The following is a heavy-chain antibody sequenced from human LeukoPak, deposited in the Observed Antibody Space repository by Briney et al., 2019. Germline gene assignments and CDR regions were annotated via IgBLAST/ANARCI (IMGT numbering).Heavy chain of an antibody. D-gene: IGHD6-13*01. CDR2: IIPILGIA. Sequence: VASVKVSCKASGYTFTSYDINWVRQATGQGLEWMGRIIPILGIANYAQKFQGRVTITADKSASTAYMELSSLRSEDTAVYYCARPRRSSSWRLDYWGQGTLVTVSS. J-gene: IGHJ4*02. CDR1: GYTFTSYD. V-gene: IGHV1-69*04. CDR3: ARPRRSSSWRLDY.